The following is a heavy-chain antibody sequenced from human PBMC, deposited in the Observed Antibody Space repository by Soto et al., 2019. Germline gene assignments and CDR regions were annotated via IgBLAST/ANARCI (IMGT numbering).Heavy chain of an antibody. Sequence: SENLSLTCSVSGGSISSSNWWSWVRQPPGKGLEWIGEIYHSGSTNYNPSLKSRVTISVDKSKNQFSLKLSSVTAADTAVYYCASLSSTSSLGRFDPWGQRTPVT. J-gene: IGHJ5*02. CDR3: ASLSSTSSLGRFDP. CDR2: IYHSGST. D-gene: IGHD2-2*01. CDR1: GGSISSSNW. V-gene: IGHV4-4*02.